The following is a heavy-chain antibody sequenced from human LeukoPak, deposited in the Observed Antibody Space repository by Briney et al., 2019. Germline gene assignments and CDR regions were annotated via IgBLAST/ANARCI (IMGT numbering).Heavy chain of an antibody. V-gene: IGHV4-39*07. CDR2: INHSGST. CDR1: GGSISSSSYY. J-gene: IGHJ3*02. D-gene: IGHD5-18*01. CDR3: ARGRIQLWLRDAFDI. Sequence: SETLSLTCTVSGGSISSSSYYWGWICQPPGKGLEWIGEINHSGSTNYNPSLKSRVTISVDTSKNQFSLKLSSVTAADTAVYYCARGRIQLWLRDAFDIWGQGTMVTVSS.